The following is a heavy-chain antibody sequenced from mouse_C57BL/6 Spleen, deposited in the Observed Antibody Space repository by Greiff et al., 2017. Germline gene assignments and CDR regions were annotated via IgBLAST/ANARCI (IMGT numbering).Heavy chain of an antibody. V-gene: IGHV1-81*01. CDR2: IYPRSGNT. J-gene: IGHJ4*01. CDR1: GYTFTSYG. Sequence: QVQLQQSGAELARPGASVKLSCKASGYTFTSYGISWVKQRTGQGLEWIGEIYPRSGNTYYNEKFKGKATLTADKSSSTAYMELRSLTSEDSAVYFCAEYSNFPYAMDYWGQGTSVTVSS. CDR3: AEYSNFPYAMDY. D-gene: IGHD2-5*01.